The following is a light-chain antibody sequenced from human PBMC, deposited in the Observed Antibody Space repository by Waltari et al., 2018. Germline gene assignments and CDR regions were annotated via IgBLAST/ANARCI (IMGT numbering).Light chain of an antibody. Sequence: ELVLTQSPGPLSLSPGGRATLSCRARQSISKYLAWYQQKPGQAPRLLIFHASTRATGIPDRFSGSGSGTDFSLIISRLEPEDFVVYYCQKYESLPATFGQGTKVEIK. CDR3: QKYESLPAT. V-gene: IGKV3-20*01. CDR2: HAS. CDR1: QSISKY. J-gene: IGKJ1*01.